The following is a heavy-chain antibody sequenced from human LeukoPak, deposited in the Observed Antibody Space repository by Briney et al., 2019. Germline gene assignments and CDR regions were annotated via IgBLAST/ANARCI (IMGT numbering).Heavy chain of an antibody. CDR1: GGSISSYY. D-gene: IGHD5-12*01. V-gene: IGHV4-59*01. CDR2: IYYSGST. Sequence: PSETLSLTCTASGGSISSYYWSWIRQPPGKGLEWIGYIYYSGSTNYNPSLKSRVTISVDTSKNQFSLKLSSVTAADTAVYYCARGYGYSGYIDYWGQGTLVTVSS. J-gene: IGHJ4*02. CDR3: ARGYGYSGYIDY.